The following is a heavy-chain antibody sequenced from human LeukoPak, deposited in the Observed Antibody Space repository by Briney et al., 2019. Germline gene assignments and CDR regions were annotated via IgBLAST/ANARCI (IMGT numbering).Heavy chain of an antibody. CDR1: GGTFSSYA. J-gene: IGHJ4*02. CDR2: IIPIFGTA. Sequence: ASVKVSCKASGGTFSSYAISWVRQAPGQGLEWMGGIIPIFGTANYAQKFQGRVTITADESTSTAYMELSSLRSDDTAVYYCARDYCSSTSCLFDYWGQGTLVTVSS. V-gene: IGHV1-69*13. CDR3: ARDYCSSTSCLFDY. D-gene: IGHD2-2*01.